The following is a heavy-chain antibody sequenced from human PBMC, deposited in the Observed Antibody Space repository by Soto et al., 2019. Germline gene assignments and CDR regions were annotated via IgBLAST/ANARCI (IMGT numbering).Heavy chain of an antibody. Sequence: PRPSCAATVSTFSSYGLHWVRLAPFNVLERVEFIWYDGSKIYYADSVKGRFTISRDNSKSTLYLQMNSLRAEDTAVYYCARPLEQHQLGFGMDVWGQASPVTVS. CDR2: IWYDGSKI. J-gene: IGHJ6*01. V-gene: IGHV3-33*01. CDR1: VSTFSSYG. CDR3: ARPLEQHQLGFGMDV. D-gene: IGHD6-13*01.